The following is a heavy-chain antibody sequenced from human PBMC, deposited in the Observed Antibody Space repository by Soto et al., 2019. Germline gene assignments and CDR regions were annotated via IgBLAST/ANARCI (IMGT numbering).Heavy chain of an antibody. CDR2: MYHNGGT. CDR1: GGSISSYS. V-gene: IGHV4-59*01. Sequence: SETLSLTWTVAGGSISSYSWSWNRQPQEKGRESLAYMYHNGGTNYTPSLKSRFTISVDTSKNQFSLTLSSVTAADTAVYYCARPRGTYSSGDAQYFQHWGQGTLVTVSS. D-gene: IGHD6-19*01. J-gene: IGHJ1*01. CDR3: ARPRGTYSSGDAQYFQH.